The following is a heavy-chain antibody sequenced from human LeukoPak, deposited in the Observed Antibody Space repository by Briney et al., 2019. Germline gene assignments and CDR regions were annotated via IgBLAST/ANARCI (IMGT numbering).Heavy chain of an antibody. CDR1: GFTFDEYA. D-gene: IGHD3-10*01. CDR3: AKGGTGTYGSGDY. CDR2: ISWDSGSI. J-gene: IGHJ4*02. Sequence: PGGSLRLSCEASGFTFDEYAMHWVRQAPGKGLEWVSGISWDSGSIGYADSVKGRFTVSRDNAKNTLYLQMNSLRAEDTAVYYCAKGGTGTYGSGDYWGQGTLVTVSS. V-gene: IGHV3-9*01.